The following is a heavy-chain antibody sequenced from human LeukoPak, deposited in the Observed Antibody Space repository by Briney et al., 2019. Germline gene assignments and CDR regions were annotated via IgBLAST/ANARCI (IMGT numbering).Heavy chain of an antibody. J-gene: IGHJ5*02. CDR3: TRVAGWLQLAYNWFDP. CDR2: IRSKAYGGTT. V-gene: IGHV3-49*03. D-gene: IGHD5-24*01. CDR1: GFTFGDYV. Sequence: PGRSLRLSCTAFGFTFGDYVMSWFRQAPGKGLEWVGFIRSKAYGGTTEYAASVKGRFTISRDDSKSIAYLQMNSLKTEDTAVYYCTRVAGWLQLAYNWFDPWGQGTLVTVSS.